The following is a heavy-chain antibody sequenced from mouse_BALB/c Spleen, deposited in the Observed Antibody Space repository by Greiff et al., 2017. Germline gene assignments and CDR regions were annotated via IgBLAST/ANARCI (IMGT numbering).Heavy chain of an antibody. CDR1: GFNIKDTY. CDR3: ASKLLRLSFDY. J-gene: IGHJ2*01. CDR2: IDPANGNT. V-gene: IGHV14-3*02. D-gene: IGHD1-2*01. Sequence: VQLQQSGAELVKPGASVKLSCTASGFNIKDTYMHWVKQRPEQGLEWIGRIDPANGNTKYDPKFQGMATITADTSSNTAYLQLSSLTSDDTAVYYCASKLLRLSFDYWGQGTTLTVSS.